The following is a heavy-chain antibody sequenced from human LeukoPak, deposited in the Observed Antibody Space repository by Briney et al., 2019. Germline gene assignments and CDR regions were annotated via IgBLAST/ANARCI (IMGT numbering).Heavy chain of an antibody. CDR2: ISTYNGNT. Sequence: GASVKVSCKASGYMFTSNGISWVRQAPGQGLEWMGWISTYNGNTNYARNVQGRITMTTDTSTNTAYMELRSLRSDDTAVYYCARVGMVAAFDYWGQGTLVTVSS. CDR1: GYMFTSNG. D-gene: IGHD1-26*01. V-gene: IGHV1-18*01. CDR3: ARVGMVAAFDY. J-gene: IGHJ4*02.